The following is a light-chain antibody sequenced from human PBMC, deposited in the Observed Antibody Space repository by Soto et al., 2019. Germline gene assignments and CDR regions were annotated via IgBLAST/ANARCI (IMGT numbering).Light chain of an antibody. V-gene: IGKV4-1*01. Sequence: DIVMTQSPDSLAVSLGERATINCKSSQTLLFNTNNKNYLAWYQQKPGQPPKLLIYWATARESGVPDRFSGSGSGTDFTLTISSLRSEDVALYYCQKYFTTPFTFGPGTKVEIK. CDR3: QKYFTTPFT. CDR2: WAT. J-gene: IGKJ3*01. CDR1: QTLLFNTNNKNY.